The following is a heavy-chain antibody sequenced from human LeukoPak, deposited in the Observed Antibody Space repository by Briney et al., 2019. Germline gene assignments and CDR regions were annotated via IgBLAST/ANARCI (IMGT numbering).Heavy chain of an antibody. CDR3: ARGNRGFDY. V-gene: IGHV3-72*01. CDR2: IRKKANSYTT. Sequence: GGSLRLSCAASGFTFSDYYMDWVRQAPGKGLERVGRIRKKANSYTTEYAASVKGRFTISRDDSKNPLYLQMNGLKTEDTAVYYCARGNRGFDYWGQGTLVTVSS. CDR1: GFTFSDYY. D-gene: IGHD7-27*01. J-gene: IGHJ4*02.